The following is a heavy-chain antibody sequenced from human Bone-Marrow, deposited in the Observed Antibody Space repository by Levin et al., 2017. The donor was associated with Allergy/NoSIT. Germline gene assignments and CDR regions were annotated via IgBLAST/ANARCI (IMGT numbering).Heavy chain of an antibody. Sequence: GESLKISCRASEDTFSRYAMHWVRQAPGKGLEWVALISHDGSSQFFADSVRGRFTISRDNSQKKVFLHMTNLTVEDTAIYYCARDPDYTRSSDSWGQGTLVTVSS. CDR1: EDTFSRYA. J-gene: IGHJ4*02. CDR2: ISHDGSSQ. D-gene: IGHD2-2*02. CDR3: ARDPDYTRSSDS. V-gene: IGHV3-30*04.